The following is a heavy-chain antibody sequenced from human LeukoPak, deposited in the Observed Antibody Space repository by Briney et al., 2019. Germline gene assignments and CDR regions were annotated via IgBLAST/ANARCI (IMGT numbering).Heavy chain of an antibody. CDR2: IHYSGST. Sequence: ETLSLTCTLSGGSSSSYLWSWIRQPPGKGLEWIGYIHYSGSTNYNSSLKSRVTISVDTSKNQFSLRLSSVTAADTAVYYCASARFGSGWCYFHYSGQGTLVTVSS. D-gene: IGHD6-19*01. CDR1: GGSSSSYL. J-gene: IGHJ4*02. CDR3: ASARFGSGWCYFHY. V-gene: IGHV4-59*01.